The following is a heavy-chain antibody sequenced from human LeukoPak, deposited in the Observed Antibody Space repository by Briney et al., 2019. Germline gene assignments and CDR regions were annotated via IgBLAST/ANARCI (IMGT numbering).Heavy chain of an antibody. D-gene: IGHD3-16*02. CDR3: AKEYDYVWGSYRSHIDY. CDR1: GFTFSDYY. CDR2: ISSSGSTI. Sequence: GGSLRLSCAASGFTFSDYYMSWIRQAPGKGLEWASYISSSGSTIYYADSVKGRFTISRDNAKNSLYLQMNSLRAEDTAVYYCAKEYDYVWGSYRSHIDYWGQGTLVTVSS. J-gene: IGHJ4*02. V-gene: IGHV3-11*01.